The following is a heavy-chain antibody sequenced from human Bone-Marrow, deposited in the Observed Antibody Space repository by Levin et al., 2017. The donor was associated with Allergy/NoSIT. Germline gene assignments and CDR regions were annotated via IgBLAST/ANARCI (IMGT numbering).Heavy chain of an antibody. CDR3: AREYCSSTSCYFDY. J-gene: IGHJ4*02. CDR1: GGSVSSGSYY. CDR2: MSYSGST. D-gene: IGHD2-2*01. Sequence: SETLSLTCTVSGGSVSSGSYYWSWIRQPPGKGLEWIGYMSYSGSTNYNPSLMSRVTISVDTSKNQFSLRLSSVTAADTAVYYCAREYCSSTSCYFDYWGQGTLVTVSS. V-gene: IGHV4-61*01.